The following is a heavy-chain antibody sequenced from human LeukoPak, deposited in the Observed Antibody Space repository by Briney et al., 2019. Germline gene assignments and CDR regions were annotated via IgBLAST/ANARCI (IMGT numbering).Heavy chain of an antibody. CDR3: ATFTFGGVIGKFDY. V-gene: IGHV4-34*01. CDR1: GGSFSGYY. D-gene: IGHD3-16*02. CDR2: INHSGST. Sequence: SETLSLTCAVHGGSFSGYYWSWIRQPPGKGLEWIGEINHSGSTNYNPSLKSRVTISVDTSKNQFSLKLSSVTAADTAVYYCATFTFGGVIGKFDYWGQGTLVTVSS. J-gene: IGHJ4*02.